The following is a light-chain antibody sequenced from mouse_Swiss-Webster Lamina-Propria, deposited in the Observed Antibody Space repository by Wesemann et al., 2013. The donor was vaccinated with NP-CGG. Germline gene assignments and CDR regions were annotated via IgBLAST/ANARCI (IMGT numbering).Light chain of an antibody. Sequence: DIVMTQSHKFMSTSVGDRVSITCKASQDVSTAVAWYQQKPGQSPKLLIYSASYRYTGVPDRFTGSGSGTDSLSPSAVCRLKTWLVYYCQQHYSTPYTFGGGTKLEIK. CDR2: SAS. V-gene: IGKV6-17*01. CDR3: QQHYSTPYT. J-gene: IGKJ2*01. CDR1: QDVSTA.